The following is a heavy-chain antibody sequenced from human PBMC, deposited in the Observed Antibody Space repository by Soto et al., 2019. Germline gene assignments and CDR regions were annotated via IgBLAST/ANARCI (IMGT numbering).Heavy chain of an antibody. CDR3: ARDYSSSWYGIDH. Sequence: PGGSLRLSCAASGFTFSSYGMHWVRQAPGKGLGWVAIIWYDGSNKYYADSVKGRFTISRDNSRNTLYLQMNSLRAEDTAVYYCARDYSSSWYGIDHWGQGTLVTVSS. CDR2: IWYDGSNK. D-gene: IGHD6-13*01. J-gene: IGHJ4*02. CDR1: GFTFSSYG. V-gene: IGHV3-33*01.